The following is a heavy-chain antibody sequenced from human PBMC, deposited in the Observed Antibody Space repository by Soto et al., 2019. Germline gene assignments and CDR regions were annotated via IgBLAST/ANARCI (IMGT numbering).Heavy chain of an antibody. J-gene: IGHJ4*02. V-gene: IGHV3-23*01. CDR3: AKVFYYYDSSGYYYFDY. CDR2: ISGSGSTI. Sequence: GGSLRLSCAASGFTFSSYAVSWVRQAPGKGPEWISSISGSGSTIYYADSVKRRFTISRDNSKNTLYLQMSSVRAEDTAVYYCAKVFYYYDSSGYYYFDYWGQGTLVTSPQ. CDR1: GFTFSSYA. D-gene: IGHD3-22*01.